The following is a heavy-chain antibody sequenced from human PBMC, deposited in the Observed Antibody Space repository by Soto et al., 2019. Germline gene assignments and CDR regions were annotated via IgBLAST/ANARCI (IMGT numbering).Heavy chain of an antibody. D-gene: IGHD4-17*01. CDR1: GYTFTSYA. CDR3: ARVPLRYNWFDP. CDR2: INAGNGNT. Sequence: SVKVSCKASGYTFTSYAMHWVRQAPGQKLEWMGWINAGNGNTKYSQKFQGRVTITRDTSASTAYMELSSLRSEDTAVYYCARVPLRYNWFDPWGQGTLVTVSS. V-gene: IGHV1-3*01. J-gene: IGHJ5*02.